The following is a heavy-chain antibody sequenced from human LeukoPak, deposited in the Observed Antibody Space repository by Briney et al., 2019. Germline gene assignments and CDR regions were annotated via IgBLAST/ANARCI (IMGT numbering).Heavy chain of an antibody. CDR2: ISQSGNI. Sequence: SETLSLTCTVSGDSISSGGYSWSWIRQPPGKGLEWIGYIYHIGYISQSGNIYQNPSLKSRVTISLDASRNQFSLKLSSVTAADTAVYYCARSPLAFYDSSGYPRVWFDPWGQGTLVTVSS. J-gene: IGHJ5*02. CDR3: ARSPLAFYDSSGYPRVWFDP. D-gene: IGHD3-22*01. V-gene: IGHV4-30-2*01. CDR1: GDSISSGGYS.